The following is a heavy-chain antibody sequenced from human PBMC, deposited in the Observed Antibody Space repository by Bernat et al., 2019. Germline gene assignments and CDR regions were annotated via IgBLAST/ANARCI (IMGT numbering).Heavy chain of an antibody. V-gene: IGHV3-30-3*01. CDR2: ISYDGSNK. CDR1: GFTFSSYA. J-gene: IGHJ4*02. D-gene: IGHD2-15*01. Sequence: QVQLVESGGGVVQPGRSLRLSCAASGFTFSSYAMHWVRQAPGKGLEWVAVISYDGSNKYYADSVKGRFTISRDNSKNTLYLQMNSLRAEDTAVYYCARVFIRSGGSAGYWGQGTLVTVSS. CDR3: ARVFIRSGGSAGY.